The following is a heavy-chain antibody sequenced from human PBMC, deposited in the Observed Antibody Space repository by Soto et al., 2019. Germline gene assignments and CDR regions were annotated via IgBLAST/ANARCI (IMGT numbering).Heavy chain of an antibody. CDR3: ASLPRYYYDSSGYQGGYY. J-gene: IGHJ4*02. Sequence: QVQLQESGPGLVKPSGTLSLTCAVSGGSISSSNWWSWVRQPPGMGLEWIGEIYHSGSTNYNPSLKSRVTISVDKSKNQFSLKLSSVTAADTAVYYCASLPRYYYDSSGYQGGYYWGQGTLVTVSS. D-gene: IGHD3-22*01. CDR1: GGSISSSNW. CDR2: IYHSGST. V-gene: IGHV4-4*02.